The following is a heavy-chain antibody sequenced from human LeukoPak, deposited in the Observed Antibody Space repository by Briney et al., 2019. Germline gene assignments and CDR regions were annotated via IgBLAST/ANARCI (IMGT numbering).Heavy chain of an antibody. CDR1: GGSIGNYS. Sequence: TSETLSLTCTVSGGSIGNYSWSWIRQPPGKGLEWIGYIYYSGSTNYNPSLKSRVTISVDTSKNQFSLKLSSVTAADTAVYYCARRPYHYDIIGPIWGRGTMVTVSS. CDR2: IYYSGST. CDR3: ARRPYHYDIIGPI. V-gene: IGHV4-59*01. D-gene: IGHD3-22*01. J-gene: IGHJ3*02.